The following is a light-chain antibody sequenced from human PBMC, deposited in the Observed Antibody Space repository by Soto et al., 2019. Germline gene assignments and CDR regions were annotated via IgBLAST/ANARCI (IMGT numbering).Light chain of an antibody. CDR2: GAS. V-gene: IGKV3-15*01. J-gene: IGKJ2*01. Sequence: IVMTQSPATLSVSPGERATLSCRASQSITSELAWYQQKPGQPPRLLVYGASTRATGVPARFTGSGSGSEFTLTINGLQSEDFAVYYCQQGHDWPLTFGQGTRLEI. CDR3: QQGHDWPLT. CDR1: QSITSE.